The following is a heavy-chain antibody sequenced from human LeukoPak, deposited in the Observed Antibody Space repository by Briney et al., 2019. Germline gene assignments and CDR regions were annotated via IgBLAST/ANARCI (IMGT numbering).Heavy chain of an antibody. J-gene: IGHJ4*02. D-gene: IGHD1-26*01. V-gene: IGHV1-8*01. CDR1: GYTFTNYD. CDR3: ARVTGSIDY. CDR2: MNTNSGNT. Sequence: APVKVSCKASGYTFTNYDINWVRQATGQGLEWVGWMNTNSGNTGYAQKFQGRVTMTRDTSISTAYMELSSLRSDDTAVYYCARVTGSIDYWGQGTLVTVSS.